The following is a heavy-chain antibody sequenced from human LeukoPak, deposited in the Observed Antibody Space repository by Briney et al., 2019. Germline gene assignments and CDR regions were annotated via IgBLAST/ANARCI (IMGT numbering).Heavy chain of an antibody. CDR3: TTGTYSGYDLSIDY. J-gene: IGHJ4*02. CDR2: IKSKTDGGTT. D-gene: IGHD5-12*01. Sequence: GGSLRLSCAASGFTFSNAWMSWVRQAPGKGLEWVGRIKSKTDGGTTDYAAPVKGRFTISRDDSKNTLYLQMNSLKTEDTAVYYCTTGTYSGYDLSIDYWGQGTLVTVSS. V-gene: IGHV3-15*01. CDR1: GFTFSNAW.